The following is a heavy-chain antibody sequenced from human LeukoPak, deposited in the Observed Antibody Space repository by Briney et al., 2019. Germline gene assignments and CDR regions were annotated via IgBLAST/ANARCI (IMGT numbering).Heavy chain of an antibody. D-gene: IGHD6-13*01. V-gene: IGHV1-2*02. CDR1: GYTFTGYY. Sequence: GASVKVSCKASGYTFTGYYMYWVRPAPGQGLEWMGWINPNSGGTNYAQKFQGRVTMTRDTSISTAYMELSRLRSDDTAVYYCARRRIAAAGLDIWGQGTMVTVSS. CDR3: ARRRIAAAGLDI. CDR2: INPNSGGT. J-gene: IGHJ3*02.